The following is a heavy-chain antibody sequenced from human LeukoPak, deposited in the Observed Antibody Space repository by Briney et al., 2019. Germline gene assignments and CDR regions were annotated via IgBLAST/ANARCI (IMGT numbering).Heavy chain of an antibody. D-gene: IGHD2-2*01. Sequence: SETLSLTCTVSGGSISSYYWSWIRQPPGKGLEWIGYIYFSGSTNYNPSLKSRVTISVDTSKNQFSLKLSSVTAADTAVYYCARLRGVVPAASKRFDPWGQGTLVTVSS. J-gene: IGHJ5*02. CDR2: IYFSGST. CDR3: ARLRGVVPAASKRFDP. V-gene: IGHV4-59*01. CDR1: GGSISSYY.